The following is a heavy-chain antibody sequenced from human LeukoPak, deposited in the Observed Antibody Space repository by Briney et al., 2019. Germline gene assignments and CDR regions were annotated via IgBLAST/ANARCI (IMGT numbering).Heavy chain of an antibody. D-gene: IGHD2-15*01. Sequence: VASVKVSCKASGGTFSSYAISWVRQAPGQGLEWMGGIIPIFGIANYAQKFQGRVTITADESTSTAYMELSSLRSEDTAVYYCARDALLLRAFDIWGQGTMVTVSS. CDR1: GGTFSSYA. J-gene: IGHJ3*02. CDR3: ARDALLLRAFDI. V-gene: IGHV1-69*13. CDR2: IIPIFGIA.